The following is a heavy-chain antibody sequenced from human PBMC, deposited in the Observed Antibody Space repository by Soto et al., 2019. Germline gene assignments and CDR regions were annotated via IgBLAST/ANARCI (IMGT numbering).Heavy chain of an antibody. D-gene: IGHD3-9*01. Sequence: GGSLRVSCAAAGVTCNGYGMSWVRQDNGKGLEWVSAITDSGGSAYYAASVKGRFTISKDNSKNTLYLQMNSLRAEDTALYYCAKLLWFLNASFFAFWGQGTLVTVSS. J-gene: IGHJ4*02. CDR2: ITDSGGSA. V-gene: IGHV3-23*01. CDR3: AKLLWFLNASFFAF. CDR1: GVTCNGYG.